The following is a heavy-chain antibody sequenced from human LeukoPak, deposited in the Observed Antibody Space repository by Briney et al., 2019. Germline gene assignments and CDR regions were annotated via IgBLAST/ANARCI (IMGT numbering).Heavy chain of an antibody. D-gene: IGHD3-10*01. J-gene: IGHJ4*02. CDR1: GLTFSGAD. CDR2: IRTKGNRYAT. Sequence: GGSLRLSCAASGLTFSGADMHWVRQASRKGLEWVGRIRTKGNRYATAYAASVKGRFTISRDDSKNTAYLQMNSLKTEDTAVYYCIHYGSGSYSTDYWGQGTLVTVSS. CDR3: IHYGSGSYSTDY. V-gene: IGHV3-73*01.